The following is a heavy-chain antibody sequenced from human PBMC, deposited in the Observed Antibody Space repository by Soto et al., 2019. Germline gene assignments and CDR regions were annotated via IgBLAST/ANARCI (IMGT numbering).Heavy chain of an antibody. CDR1: GYTFTSYD. J-gene: IGHJ4*02. CDR3: ARQYTSNWSTGY. D-gene: IGHD1-20*01. CDR2: ISAYNANT. V-gene: IGHV1-18*01. Sequence: QVQLVQSGAEVKKPGASVKVSCKASGYTFTSYDISWVRQAPGQGLEWMGWISAYNANTNYAQRFQGRVTMTTDTSTSTAYMELRSLRSDDTAVYYCARQYTSNWSTGYWGQGTLVTVSS.